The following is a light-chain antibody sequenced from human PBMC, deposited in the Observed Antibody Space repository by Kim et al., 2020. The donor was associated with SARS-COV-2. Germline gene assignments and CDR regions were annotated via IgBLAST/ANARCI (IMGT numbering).Light chain of an antibody. CDR3: CSYAGSYGV. CDR2: DVS. V-gene: IGLV2-11*03. Sequence: PGQSVTIACTGTSSDVGGYNYVSWYQQHPDKAPKLMIFDVSKRPSGVPDRFSGSKSGNTASLTISGLQAEDEADYYCCSYAGSYGVFGTGTKVTVL. CDR1: SSDVGGYNY. J-gene: IGLJ1*01.